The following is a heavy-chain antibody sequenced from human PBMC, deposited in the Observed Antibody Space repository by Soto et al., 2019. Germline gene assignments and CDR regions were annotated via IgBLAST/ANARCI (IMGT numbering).Heavy chain of an antibody. CDR1: GGSFSSYY. CDR3: ARDRRYYHFWSGYQNERPSGMDV. Sequence: LSLTCAVYGGSFSSYYWTWIRQAPGKGLEWIGEINHSGGTNYNSSLKSRVTISVDTSKNQFSLILYSVTAADTAVYYCARDRRYYHFWSGYQNERPSGMDVWGHGTTVTVSS. V-gene: IGHV4-34*01. CDR2: INHSGGT. D-gene: IGHD3-3*02. J-gene: IGHJ6*02.